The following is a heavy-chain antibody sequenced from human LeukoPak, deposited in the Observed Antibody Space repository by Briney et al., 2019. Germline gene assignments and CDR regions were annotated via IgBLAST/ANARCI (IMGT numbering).Heavy chain of an antibody. D-gene: IGHD4-11*01. CDR2: ILYDGINK. CDR1: GFTFSSYG. V-gene: IGHV3-30*03. Sequence: GRSLRLSCAASGFTFSSYGMHWVRQAPGKGLEWVAVILYDGINKYYADSVKGRFTISRDNSKNTLYLQMNSLRAEDTAVYYCARRYDYSLHHGMDVWGQGTTVTVSS. CDR3: ARRYDYSLHHGMDV. J-gene: IGHJ6*02.